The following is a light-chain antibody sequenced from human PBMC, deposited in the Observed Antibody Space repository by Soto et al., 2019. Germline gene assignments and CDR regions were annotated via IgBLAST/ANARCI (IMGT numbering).Light chain of an antibody. V-gene: IGKV3-11*01. CDR1: QSVGSY. CDR2: DTS. Sequence: EVVLTQSPATLSLSPGERATLSCRASQSVGSYLAWYQQTPGQAPRLLIYDTSNRATGIPARFSGSGSGTDFTLTSSSLEPEDSAVYFCQQRCLWYSFGQGTKLEIK. CDR3: QQRCLWYS. J-gene: IGKJ2*03.